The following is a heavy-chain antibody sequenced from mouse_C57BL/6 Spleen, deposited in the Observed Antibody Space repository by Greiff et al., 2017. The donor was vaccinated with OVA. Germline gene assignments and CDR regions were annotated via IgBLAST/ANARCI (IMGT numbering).Heavy chain of an antibody. CDR1: GYTFTSYW. V-gene: IGHV1-53*01. Sequence: VQLQQPGTELVKPGASVKLSCKASGYTFTSYWMHWVKQRPGQGLEWIGNINPSNGGTNYNEKFKSKATLTVDKSSSTAYMQLSSLTSEDSAVDYCARSRGSGYYFDYWGQGTTLTVSS. J-gene: IGHJ2*01. CDR3: ARSRGSGYYFDY. D-gene: IGHD3-2*02. CDR2: INPSNGGT.